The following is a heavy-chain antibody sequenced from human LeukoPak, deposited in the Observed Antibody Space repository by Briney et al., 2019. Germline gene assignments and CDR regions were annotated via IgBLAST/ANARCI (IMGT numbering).Heavy chain of an antibody. V-gene: IGHV3-53*01. CDR2: IYSGGST. D-gene: IGHD1-26*01. Sequence: GGSLRLSCAASGFTVSSNYVSWVRQAPGKGLEWVSVIYSGGSTYYADSVKGRFTISRNNSKNTLYLQMNSLRAEDTAVYYCARVEGGSYGPFDYWGQGTLVTVSS. J-gene: IGHJ4*02. CDR1: GFTVSSNY. CDR3: ARVEGGSYGPFDY.